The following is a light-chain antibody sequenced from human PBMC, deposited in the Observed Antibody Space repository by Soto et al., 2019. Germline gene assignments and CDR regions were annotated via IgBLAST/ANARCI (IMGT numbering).Light chain of an antibody. Sequence: QSVLTQPASVSGSAGQSITISCTGTSSDVGAYIFVSWYQQYPGKAPKLMIYDITNRPSGVSNWFSGSKAGNTASLTISGLQAEDEADYYCVSFTTSKSYVFGTGTKVTVL. CDR3: VSFTTSKSYV. CDR1: SSDVGAYIF. CDR2: DIT. J-gene: IGLJ1*01. V-gene: IGLV2-14*01.